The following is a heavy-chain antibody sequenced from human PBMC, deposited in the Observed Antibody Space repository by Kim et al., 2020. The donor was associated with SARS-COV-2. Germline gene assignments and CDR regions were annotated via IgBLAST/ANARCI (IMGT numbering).Heavy chain of an antibody. D-gene: IGHD2-2*03. J-gene: IGHJ6*02. CDR3: ARSWIYYYYGMDV. V-gene: IGHV4-34*01. Sequence: SETLSLTCAVYGGSFSGYYWSWIRQPPGKGLEWIGEINHSGSTNYNPSLKSRVTISVDTSKNQFSLKLSSVTAADTAVYYCARSWIYYYYGMDVWGQGTT. CDR2: INHSGST. CDR1: GGSFSGYY.